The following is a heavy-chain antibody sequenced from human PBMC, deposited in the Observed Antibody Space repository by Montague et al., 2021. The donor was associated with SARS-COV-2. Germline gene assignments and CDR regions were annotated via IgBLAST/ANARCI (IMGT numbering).Heavy chain of an antibody. CDR3: VRGIEAAGSYDY. J-gene: IGHJ4*02. CDR1: GDSVSSNSAT. CDR2: TYYRSMWKS. Sequence: CAISGDSVSSNSATWNWIRQSPSRGLEWPGRTYYRSMWKSDCARXVKSRIAINPDTSKNQFSLQLSSVTPEDTALYYCVRGIEAAGSYDYWGQGTLVTVSS. D-gene: IGHD6-13*01. V-gene: IGHV6-1*01.